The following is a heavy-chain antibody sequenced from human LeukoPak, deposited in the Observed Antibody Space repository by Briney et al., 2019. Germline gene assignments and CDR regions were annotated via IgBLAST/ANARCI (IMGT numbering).Heavy chain of an antibody. CDR1: GFTFSNYW. V-gene: IGHV3-7*01. Sequence: PGGSLRLSCAASGFTFSNYWMSWVRQAPGKGLEWVANIKQDGSEKYYVNSVKGRFTISRDNSKNTLYLQMNSLRAEDTAVYYCAKGPARASSWYVPFDYWGQGTLVTVSS. D-gene: IGHD6-13*01. CDR3: AKGPARASSWYVPFDY. J-gene: IGHJ4*02. CDR2: IKQDGSEK.